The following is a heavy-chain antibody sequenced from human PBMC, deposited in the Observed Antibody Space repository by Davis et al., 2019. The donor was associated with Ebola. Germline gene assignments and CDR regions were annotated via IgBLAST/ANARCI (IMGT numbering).Heavy chain of an antibody. CDR2: IWYDGSNK. Sequence: GGSLRLSCAASGFTFSSYGMHWVRQAPGKGLEWVAVIWYDGSNKYYADSVKGRFTISRDNSKNTLYLQMNSLRAEDTAVYYCAKDWGSGRPWYFDYWGQGTLVTVSS. V-gene: IGHV3-30*02. D-gene: IGHD2-15*01. J-gene: IGHJ4*02. CDR1: GFTFSSYG. CDR3: AKDWGSGRPWYFDY.